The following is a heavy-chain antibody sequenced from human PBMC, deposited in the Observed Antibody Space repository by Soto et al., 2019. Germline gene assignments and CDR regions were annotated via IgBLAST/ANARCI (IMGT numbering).Heavy chain of an antibody. V-gene: IGHV1-18*04. J-gene: IGHJ4*02. CDR2: VSPSYGKT. D-gene: IGHD3-10*01. Sequence: GASVKVSCKASNYTFINYGIGWVRQAPGHGLEWMGWVSPSYGKTYYAHKFQGRVTMTTDTSTGTVYMELRSLRDEDTAVYYCAKFGASGSYFQFDYWGPGTLVTVSS. CDR3: AKFGASGSYFQFDY. CDR1: NYTFINYG.